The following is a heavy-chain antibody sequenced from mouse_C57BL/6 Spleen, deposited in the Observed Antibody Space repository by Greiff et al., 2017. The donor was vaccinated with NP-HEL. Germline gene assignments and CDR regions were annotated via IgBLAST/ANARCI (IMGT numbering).Heavy chain of an antibody. V-gene: IGHV1-42*01. D-gene: IGHD1-1*01. J-gene: IGHJ2*01. CDR1: GYSFTGYY. Sequence: VHVKQSGPELVKPGASVKISCKASGYSFTGYYMNWVKQSPEKSLEWIGEINPSTGGTTYNQKFKAKATLTVDKSSSTAYMQLKSLTSEDSAVYYCAGSNFDYWGQGTTLTVSS. CDR2: INPSTGGT. CDR3: AGSNFDY.